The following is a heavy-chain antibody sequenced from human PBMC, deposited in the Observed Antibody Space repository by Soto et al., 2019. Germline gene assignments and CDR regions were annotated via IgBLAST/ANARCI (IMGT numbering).Heavy chain of an antibody. Sequence: QVQLVQSGAEVKKPGSSVKVSCKASGGTFSSYAISWVRQAPGQGLGWMGGIIPIFGTANYAQKFQGRVTITADKSTSTAYMELSSLRSEDTAVYYCARDPSIVGATLAAYYYYGMDVWGQGTTVTVSS. CDR1: GGTFSSYA. V-gene: IGHV1-69*06. J-gene: IGHJ6*02. CDR2: IIPIFGTA. CDR3: ARDPSIVGATLAAYYYYGMDV. D-gene: IGHD1-26*01.